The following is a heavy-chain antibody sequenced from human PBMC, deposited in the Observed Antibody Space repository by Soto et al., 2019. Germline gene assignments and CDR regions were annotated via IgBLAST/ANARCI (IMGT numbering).Heavy chain of an antibody. D-gene: IGHD2-2*01. Sequence: EVQLVESGGGVVQPGGSLKLSCVASGYTFSGSAFHWVRQASGKGLEWVGRIRGKANSYETAYAESVKGRFTISRDDSKNTAFLQMNSLKTEDTAVYYCTSRYCSSASCHTWGQGTRVTVSS. CDR2: IRGKANSYET. CDR3: TSRYCSSASCHT. J-gene: IGHJ5*02. CDR1: GYTFSGSA. V-gene: IGHV3-73*01.